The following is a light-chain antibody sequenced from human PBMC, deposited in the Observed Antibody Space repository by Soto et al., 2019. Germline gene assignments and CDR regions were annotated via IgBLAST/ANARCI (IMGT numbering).Light chain of an antibody. CDR1: SRHVGFYNY. CDR3: RSYVGRHPLL. J-gene: IGLJ1*01. CDR2: DVA. V-gene: IGLV2-11*03. Sequence: SLSRAPAPPAAIPPTPTSRHVGFYNYISWYQQHPGEAPKLVIYDVAQRPSGVPDRLSGSRSGKTASLTISGLQPEDEGDYHCRSYVGRHPLLLGNGTQVTVL.